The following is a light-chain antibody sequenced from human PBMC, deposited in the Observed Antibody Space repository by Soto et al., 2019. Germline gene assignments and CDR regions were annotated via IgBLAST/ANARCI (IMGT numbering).Light chain of an antibody. CDR2: LKSDGSH. Sequence: QLVLTQSPSASASLGASVKLTCTLSSGHSDYAIAWHQQQPEKGPRYLMKLKSDGSHSKGDGIPDRFSGSSSGADRYLTISSLQSADEGDYYCQTWSTGIWVFGGGTKLTVL. CDR1: SGHSDYA. J-gene: IGLJ3*02. CDR3: QTWSTGIWV. V-gene: IGLV4-69*02.